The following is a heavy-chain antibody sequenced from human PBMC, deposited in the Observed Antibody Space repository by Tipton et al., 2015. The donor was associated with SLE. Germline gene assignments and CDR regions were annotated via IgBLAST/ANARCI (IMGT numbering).Heavy chain of an antibody. CDR2: ISSSGSTI. Sequence: SLRLSCAASGFTFSYYEMNWVRQAPGKGLEWVSYISSSGSTIYYADSVKGRFTMSRDNAKNSLYLQMNSLRAEDTAVYYCARKTVWDFDYWGQGTLVTVSS. CDR1: GFTFSYYE. CDR3: ARKTVWDFDY. V-gene: IGHV3-48*03. D-gene: IGHD1-1*01. J-gene: IGHJ4*02.